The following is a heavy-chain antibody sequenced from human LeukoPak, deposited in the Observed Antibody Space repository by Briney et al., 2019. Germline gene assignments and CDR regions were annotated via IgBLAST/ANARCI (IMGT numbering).Heavy chain of an antibody. CDR2: IFYTGST. V-gene: IGHV4-59*01. Sequence: SETLSLTCTVSGVSISGNYWSWIRQPPGKGLEWIGYIFYTGSTNYNPSLQSRVTMLLDTSKNQFSLKLNSVTAADTAVYYCARAELYCGGDCYSYYYYYMDVWGKGTTVTVSS. CDR1: GVSISGNY. D-gene: IGHD2-21*02. J-gene: IGHJ6*03. CDR3: ARAELYCGGDCYSYYYYYMDV.